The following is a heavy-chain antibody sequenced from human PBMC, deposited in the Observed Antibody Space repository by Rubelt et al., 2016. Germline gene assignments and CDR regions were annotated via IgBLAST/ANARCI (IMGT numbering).Heavy chain of an antibody. CDR1: GGFINSHY. J-gene: IGHJ4*02. D-gene: IGHD6-25*01. Sequence: QVQLQESGPGLVKPSETLSLTCTVSGGFINSHYWSWIRQPPGKGLEWIGYIYYNGNTKYNPSLKSRVTISTETSKTQFSRKWSSVTAAATAVYYCARASSGSPRFGFDYWGQGTLVTVSS. CDR3: ARASSGSPRFGFDY. V-gene: IGHV4-59*11. CDR2: IYYNGNT.